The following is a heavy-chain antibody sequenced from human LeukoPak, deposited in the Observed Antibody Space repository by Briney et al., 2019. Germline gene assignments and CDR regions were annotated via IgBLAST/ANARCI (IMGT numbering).Heavy chain of an antibody. CDR2: INRSGST. V-gene: IGHV4-34*01. CDR3: ARYQRGCPFDY. Sequence: KPSETLSLTCAVYGGSFSGYYWSWIRQPPGKGLEWIGEINRSGSTNYNPSLKSRVTISVDTSKNQFSLKLSSVTAADTAVYYCARYQRGCPFDYWGQGTLATVSS. D-gene: IGHD3-10*01. CDR1: GGSFSGYY. J-gene: IGHJ4*02.